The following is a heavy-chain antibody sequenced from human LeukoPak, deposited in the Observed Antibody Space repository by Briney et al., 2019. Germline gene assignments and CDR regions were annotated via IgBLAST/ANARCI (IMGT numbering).Heavy chain of an antibody. Sequence: GSLRLSCAASGFTFSSYAMHWVRQAPGKGLEWVAVISYDGSNKYYADSVKGRFTISRDNSKNTLYLQMNSLRAEDTAVYYCARARAAGNHFDYWGQGTLVTVSS. V-gene: IGHV3-30-3*01. CDR3: ARARAAGNHFDY. J-gene: IGHJ4*02. CDR1: GFTFSSYA. CDR2: ISYDGSNK. D-gene: IGHD6-13*01.